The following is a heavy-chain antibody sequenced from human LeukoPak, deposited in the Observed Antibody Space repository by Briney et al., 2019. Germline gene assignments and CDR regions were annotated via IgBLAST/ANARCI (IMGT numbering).Heavy chain of an antibody. CDR2: IYYSGST. CDR1: GGSISSSSYY. J-gene: IGHJ4*02. D-gene: IGHD3-16*01. Sequence: LSETLSLTCTVSGGSISSSSYYWGWIRQPPGKGLEWIGNIYYSGSTYYNPSLRSRVTISVDTSKNQFSLKLSSVTAADTAVYFCATNLQGVDYWGQGPLVTVSS. CDR3: ATNLQGVDY. V-gene: IGHV4-39*07.